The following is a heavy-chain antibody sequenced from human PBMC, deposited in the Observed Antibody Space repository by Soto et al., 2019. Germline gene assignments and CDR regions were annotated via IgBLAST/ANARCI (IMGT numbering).Heavy chain of an antibody. D-gene: IGHD3-3*01. J-gene: IGHJ4*02. CDR1: GGSISNYF. CDR2: IDNSGST. CDR3: ERGGKDFWSGPLDY. Sequence: KASETLSLTCTVSGGSISNYFCNWIRQPAGKGLEWIGRIDNSGSTNYNPSLKSRITMSADTSRNQFSLKLNSVTAADTAVYYCERGGKDFWSGPLDYWGQGALVTVSS. V-gene: IGHV4-4*07.